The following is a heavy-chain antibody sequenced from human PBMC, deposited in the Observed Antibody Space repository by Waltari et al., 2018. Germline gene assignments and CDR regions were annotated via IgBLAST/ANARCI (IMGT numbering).Heavy chain of an antibody. CDR3: ATHRGGHEDFQY. CDR2: ISYSGTP. Sequence: QLQLQESGPGLVKPSETLSLTCTASGASLSSSYLWGWIRQPPGKGLEWIGRISYSGTPFYNPSLKSRLTISVDTSKNQFSLNLRSVTAADTAIYFCATHRGGHEDFQYWGQGTLVTVSS. V-gene: IGHV4-39*01. CDR1: GASLSSSYL. J-gene: IGHJ1*01.